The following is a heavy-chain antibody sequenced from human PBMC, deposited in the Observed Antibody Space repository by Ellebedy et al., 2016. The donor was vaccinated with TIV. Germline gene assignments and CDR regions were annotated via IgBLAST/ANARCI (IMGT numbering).Heavy chain of an antibody. D-gene: IGHD6-19*01. V-gene: IGHV3-33*01. J-gene: IGHJ4*02. CDR3: AREGSSGSGVDY. CDR2: IWYDGSNK. CDR1: GFTFSSYG. Sequence: PGGSLRLSCAASGFTFSSYGMHWVRQAPGKGLEWVAVIWYDGSNKYYADSVKGRFTISRDNSKNTLYLQMNSLRAEDTAVYYCAREGSSGSGVDYWGQGTLVTVSS.